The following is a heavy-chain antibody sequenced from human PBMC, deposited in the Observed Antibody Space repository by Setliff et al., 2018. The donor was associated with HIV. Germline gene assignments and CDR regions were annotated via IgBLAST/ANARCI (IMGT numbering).Heavy chain of an antibody. V-gene: IGHV1-69-2*01. CDR3: ATDVARHCRGNSCYSGYGNYYYGLEF. CDR2: VDPEDGET. Sequence: GASVKVSCKASGYTFTGYYMHWVQQAPGKGLEWMGRVDPEDGETIYAEKFQGRVTITADTSTKTAYLDVTRLRPEDTAVYYCATDVARHCRGNSCYSGYGNYYYGLEFWGQGTTVTVSS. D-gene: IGHD2-15*01. J-gene: IGHJ6*02. CDR1: GYTFTGYY.